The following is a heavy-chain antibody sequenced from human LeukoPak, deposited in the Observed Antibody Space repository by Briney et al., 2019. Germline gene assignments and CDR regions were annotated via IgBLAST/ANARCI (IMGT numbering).Heavy chain of an antibody. CDR3: ASLGSGEPTYDY. CDR2: IIPIFGTA. Sequence: ASVKVSCKASGGTFSSYAISWVRQAPGQGLEWMGRIIPIFGTANYAQKFQGRVTITTDESTSTAYMELSSLRSEDTAVYYCASLGSGEPTYDYWGQGTLVTVSS. D-gene: IGHD3-10*01. J-gene: IGHJ4*02. V-gene: IGHV1-69*05. CDR1: GGTFSSYA.